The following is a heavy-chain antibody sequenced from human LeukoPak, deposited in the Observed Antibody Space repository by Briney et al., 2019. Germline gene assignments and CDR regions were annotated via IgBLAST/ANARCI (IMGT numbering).Heavy chain of an antibody. J-gene: IGHJ4*02. V-gene: IGHV4-38-2*02. Sequence: SETLSLTCTVSGYSISSGHFWSWIRQPPGKGLEWIGSIYGSGTTYYDPPLRSRVSISADTSKNHFSLELSSVTAADTAVYYCASVGGGSPYWGQGTLVTVSS. CDR1: GYSISSGHF. CDR3: ASVGGGSPY. D-gene: IGHD3-16*01. CDR2: IYGSGTT.